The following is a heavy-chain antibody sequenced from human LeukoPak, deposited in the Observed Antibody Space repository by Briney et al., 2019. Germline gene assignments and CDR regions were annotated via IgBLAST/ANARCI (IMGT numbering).Heavy chain of an antibody. D-gene: IGHD3-3*01. CDR1: GYTFTGYY. CDR2: INPSGGST. CDR3: ARGWYYDFWSGLVAPDY. V-gene: IGHV1-46*01. Sequence: ASVKVSCKASGYTFTGYYMHWVRQAPGQGLEWMGIINPSGGSTSYAQKFQGRVTMTRDTSTSTVYMELSSLRSEDTAVYYCARGWYYDFWSGLVAPDYWGQGTLVTVSS. J-gene: IGHJ4*02.